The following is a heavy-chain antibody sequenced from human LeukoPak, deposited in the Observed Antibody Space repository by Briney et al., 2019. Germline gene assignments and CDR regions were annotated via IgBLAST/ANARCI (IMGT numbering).Heavy chain of an antibody. V-gene: IGHV5-51*01. J-gene: IGHJ4*02. Sequence: HGESLKISCKGSGYSFTSYWIGWVRHVPGKGVEYMGIIYPGDSDTRYSPSFQGQVTISADKSISTAYLQWSSLKASDTAMYYCATLVGYGSFFDYWGQGTLVTVSS. D-gene: IGHD3-10*01. CDR3: ATLVGYGSFFDY. CDR2: IYPGDSDT. CDR1: GYSFTSYW.